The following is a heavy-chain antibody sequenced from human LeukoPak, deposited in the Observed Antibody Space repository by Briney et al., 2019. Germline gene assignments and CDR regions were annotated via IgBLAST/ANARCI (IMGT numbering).Heavy chain of an antibody. Sequence: ATVKLSCKVSGYTFTDYYMHWVQQAPGKGLEWMGLVDPEDGETIYAEKFQGRVTITADTSTDTAYMELSSLRSEDMAVYYCATGVSSSSGYNWFDPWGQGTLVTVSS. CDR2: VDPEDGET. D-gene: IGHD6-6*01. J-gene: IGHJ5*02. V-gene: IGHV1-69-2*01. CDR1: GYTFTDYY. CDR3: ATGVSSSSGYNWFDP.